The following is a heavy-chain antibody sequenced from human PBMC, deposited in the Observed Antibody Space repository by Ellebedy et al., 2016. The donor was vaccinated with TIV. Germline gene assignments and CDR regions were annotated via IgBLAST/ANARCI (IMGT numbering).Heavy chain of an antibody. CDR3: AKERDEYRSTSFDY. CDR1: GFTFSGYW. Sequence: GESLKISXAASGFTFSGYWMHWVRQAPGKGLEWVAVISHDGSVRLYADSVKGRLTISRDNSRYTLYLQMNNLRAEDSAVYYCAKERDEYRSTSFDYWGQGTLVTVSS. D-gene: IGHD6-6*01. CDR2: ISHDGSVR. J-gene: IGHJ4*02. V-gene: IGHV3-30*18.